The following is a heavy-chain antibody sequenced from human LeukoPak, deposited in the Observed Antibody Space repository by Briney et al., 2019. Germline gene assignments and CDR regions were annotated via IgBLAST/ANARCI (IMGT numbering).Heavy chain of an antibody. CDR2: ISYDGSSK. D-gene: IGHD6-13*01. CDR1: GFTFSSYG. V-gene: IGHV3-30*18. CDR3: AKDNFPQQLVPFDY. J-gene: IGHJ4*02. Sequence: PGRSLRLSCAASGFTFSSYGMHWVRQAPGKGLEWVAVISYDGSSKYYADSVKGRFTISRDNSKNTLYLQMNSLRAEDTAVYYCAKDNFPQQLVPFDYWGQGTLVTVSS.